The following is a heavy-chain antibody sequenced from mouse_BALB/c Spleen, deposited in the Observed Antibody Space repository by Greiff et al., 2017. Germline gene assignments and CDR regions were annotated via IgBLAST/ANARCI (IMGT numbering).Heavy chain of an antibody. CDR2: IRNKANGYTT. D-gene: IGHD5-5*01. CDR3: ARDRDYPFDY. V-gene: IGHV7-3*02. J-gene: IGHJ2*01. CDR1: GFTFTDYY. Sequence: EVKLMESGGGLVQPGGSLRLSCATSGFTFTDYYMSWVRQPPGKALEWLGFIRNKANGYTTEYSASVKGRFTISRDNSQSILYLQMNTLRAEDSATYYCARDRDYPFDYWGQGTTLTVSS.